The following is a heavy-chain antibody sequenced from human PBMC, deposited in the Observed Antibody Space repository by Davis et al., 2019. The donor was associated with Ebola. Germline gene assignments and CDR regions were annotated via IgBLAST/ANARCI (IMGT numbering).Heavy chain of an antibody. CDR3: ARDSSSASGMDV. J-gene: IGHJ6*04. Sequence: SETLSLTCSVSGGSVGSDYWSWIRQSPGKGLEWIGYIYYSGSTYYNPSLKSRVTISLDTSKNQFSLKLSSVTAADTAVYYCARDSSSASGMDVWGKGTTVTVSS. CDR1: GGSVGSDY. V-gene: IGHV4-59*02. D-gene: IGHD2-2*01. CDR2: IYYSGST.